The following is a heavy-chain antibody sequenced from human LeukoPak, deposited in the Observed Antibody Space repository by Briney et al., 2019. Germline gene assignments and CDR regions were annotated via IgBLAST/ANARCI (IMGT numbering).Heavy chain of an antibody. CDR3: AKTEGYCSSNSCYPPPHDAFDI. J-gene: IGHJ3*02. CDR1: GLTFSGYA. Sequence: GGSLRLSCEASGLTFSGYAMRWVRQAPGKGLEWVSAISGSGGSTYYADSVKGRFTISRDNSKNTLYLQMNSLRAEDTAVYYCAKTEGYCSSNSCYPPPHDAFDIWGQGTMVTVSS. CDR2: ISGSGGST. V-gene: IGHV3-23*01. D-gene: IGHD2-2*01.